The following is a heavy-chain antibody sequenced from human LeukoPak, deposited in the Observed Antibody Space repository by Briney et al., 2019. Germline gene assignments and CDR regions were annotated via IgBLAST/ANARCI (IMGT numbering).Heavy chain of an antibody. J-gene: IGHJ6*03. CDR1: GYTFTGYY. CDR3: ARDLARSCYYYYMDV. D-gene: IGHD1-26*01. Sequence: ASVKVSCKASGYTFTGYYMHWVRQATGQGLEWMGRINPNSGGTNYAQKFQGRVTMTRDTSISTAYMELSRLRSDDTAVYYCARDLARSCYYYYMDVWGKGTTVTVSS. V-gene: IGHV1-2*06. CDR2: INPNSGGT.